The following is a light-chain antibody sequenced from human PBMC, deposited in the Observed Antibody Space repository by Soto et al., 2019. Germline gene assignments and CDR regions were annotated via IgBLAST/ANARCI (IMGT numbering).Light chain of an antibody. CDR1: QSIGRN. Sequence: DIQMTQSPASLSASVGDRVTISCRASQSIGRNLNWYQQKPGKAPTLLMFTSSNLQSGVPSRFSGSGSGTDFILTISRLEPEDFAVYYCQQYGSSPPITFGQGTRLEIK. CDR3: QQYGSSPPIT. CDR2: TSS. V-gene: IGKV1-39*01. J-gene: IGKJ5*01.